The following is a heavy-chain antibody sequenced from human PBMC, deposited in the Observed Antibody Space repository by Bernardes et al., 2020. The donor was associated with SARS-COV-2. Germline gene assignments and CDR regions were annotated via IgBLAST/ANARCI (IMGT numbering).Heavy chain of an antibody. Sequence: ASVKVSCKVSGYTLTELSMHWVRQAPGKGLEWMGGFDPEDGETIYAQKFQGRVTMTEDTSTDTAYMELSSLRSEDTAVYYCATTAAITWANWFDPWGQGTLVTVSS. V-gene: IGHV1-24*01. D-gene: IGHD2-2*01. CDR1: GYTLTELS. J-gene: IGHJ5*02. CDR3: ATTAAITWANWFDP. CDR2: FDPEDGET.